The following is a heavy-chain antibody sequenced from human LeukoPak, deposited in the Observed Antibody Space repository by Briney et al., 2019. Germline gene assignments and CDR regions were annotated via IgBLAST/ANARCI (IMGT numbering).Heavy chain of an antibody. J-gene: IGHJ3*02. D-gene: IGHD3-22*01. CDR2: INHIGST. Sequence: PSETLSLTCAVYGGSFGGYYWSWNRQPPGNGMGWIGEINHIGSTNYNPTLKSRVTISVDTSKNQSSLKLSSVTAADTAVYYCAREYYYDTSPYAGAFDIWGQGTMVTVSS. CDR3: AREYYYDTSPYAGAFDI. CDR1: GGSFGGYY. V-gene: IGHV4-34*01.